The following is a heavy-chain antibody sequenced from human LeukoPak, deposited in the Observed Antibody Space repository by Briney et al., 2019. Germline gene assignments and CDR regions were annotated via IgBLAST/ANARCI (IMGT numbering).Heavy chain of an antibody. Sequence: PGGSLGLSCAASGFTFSSYAMSWVRQAPGKGLEWVSVISGSGGTTYYANSVKGRFTISRDNSKNTLYLQMNSLRAEDTAVYHCAKALGIVGANYFDYWGQGTLVTVSS. CDR2: ISGSGGTT. CDR3: AKALGIVGANYFDY. CDR1: GFTFSSYA. V-gene: IGHV3-23*01. D-gene: IGHD1-26*01. J-gene: IGHJ4*02.